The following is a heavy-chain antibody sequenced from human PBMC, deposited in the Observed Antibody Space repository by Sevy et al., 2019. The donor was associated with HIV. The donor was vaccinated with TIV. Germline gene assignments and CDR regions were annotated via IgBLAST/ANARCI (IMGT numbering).Heavy chain of an antibody. CDR1: GFTFSSYA. J-gene: IGHJ4*02. CDR3: ALGGYYYDSSGYYTLDY. CDR2: ISGSGGST. Sequence: GSLRLSCAASGFTFSSYAMNWVRQGPGKGLEWVSGISGSGGSTYYADSVKGRFTISKDISKNTLYLQMNSLRAEDTALYYCALGGYYYDSSGYYTLDYWGQGTRVTVSS. V-gene: IGHV3-23*01. D-gene: IGHD3-22*01.